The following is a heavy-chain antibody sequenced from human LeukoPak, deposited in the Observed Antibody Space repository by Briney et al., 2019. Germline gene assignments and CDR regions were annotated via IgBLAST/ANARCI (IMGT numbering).Heavy chain of an antibody. Sequence: GGSLRLSCAASGFTFSSYSMNWVRQAPGKGLEWVSSISSSSSYIYYADSVKGRFTISRDNAKNSLYLQMNSLRAEDTAVYYCARDAGSSWYTFFAEVYYYYYMDVWGKGTTVTVSS. CDR3: ARDAGSSWYTFFAEVYYYYYMDV. V-gene: IGHV3-21*01. D-gene: IGHD6-13*01. CDR1: GFTFSSYS. CDR2: ISSSSSYI. J-gene: IGHJ6*03.